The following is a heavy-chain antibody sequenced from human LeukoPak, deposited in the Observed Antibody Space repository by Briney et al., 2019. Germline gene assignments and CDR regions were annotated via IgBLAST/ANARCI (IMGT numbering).Heavy chain of an antibody. CDR3: AKEGGPIQLRLNWFDP. D-gene: IGHD5-18*01. V-gene: IGHV3-30*02. CDR2: IRYDGSNK. CDR1: GFTFSSYG. Sequence: PGGSLRLSCAASGFTFSSYGMHWVRQAPGKGLEWVAFIRYDGSNKYYADSVKGRFTISRDNSKNTLYLQMNSLRAEDTAVYYCAKEGGPIQLRLNWFDPWGQGTLVTVSS. J-gene: IGHJ5*02.